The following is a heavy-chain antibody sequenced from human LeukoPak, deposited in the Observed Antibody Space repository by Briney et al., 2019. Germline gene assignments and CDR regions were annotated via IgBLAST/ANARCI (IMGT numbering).Heavy chain of an antibody. J-gene: IGHJ3*02. D-gene: IGHD2-2*01. CDR1: GYTFTSYA. V-gene: IGHV1-3*01. CDR2: INAGNGNT. CDR3: ARVAKRIVVVPAAIFGAFDI. Sequence: GASVKVSCKASGYTFTSYAMHWVRQAPGQRLEWMGWINAGNGNTKYSQKFQGRVTITRDTSASTAYMELSSLRSEDTAVYYCARVAKRIVVVPAAIFGAFDIWGQGTMVTVSS.